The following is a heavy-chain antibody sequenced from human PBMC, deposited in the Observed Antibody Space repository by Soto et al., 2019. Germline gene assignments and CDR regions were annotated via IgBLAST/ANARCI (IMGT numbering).Heavy chain of an antibody. J-gene: IGHJ5*02. CDR1: GGSISSSTYY. D-gene: IGHD3-3*01. V-gene: IGHV4-39*01. CDR3: ARMGDFWSGPGELDP. CDR2: VYYNGFT. Sequence: SETLSLTCTVSGGSISSSTYYWAWNRQSPGKGLEWIGCVYYNGFTYYNPSLKSRVTISVDTSKNQFSLKLTSVTAADTAVYYCARMGDFWSGPGELDPWGQGNLVTVSS.